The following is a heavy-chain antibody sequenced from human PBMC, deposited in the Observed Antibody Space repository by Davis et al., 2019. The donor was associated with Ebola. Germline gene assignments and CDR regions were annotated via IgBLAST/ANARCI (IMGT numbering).Heavy chain of an antibody. CDR2: ITGDGSAT. J-gene: IGHJ6*02. CDR3: APTDTSGNEAFDL. V-gene: IGHV3-74*01. Sequence: PGGSLRLSCAASGFTFSTHWMHWVRQAPGKGLVWVSRITGDGSATNYADSVEGRFTISRDNARNTLYLQMTSLRAEDTALYYCAPTDTSGNEAFDLWGQGTTVTVSS. CDR1: GFTFSTHW. D-gene: IGHD4-23*01.